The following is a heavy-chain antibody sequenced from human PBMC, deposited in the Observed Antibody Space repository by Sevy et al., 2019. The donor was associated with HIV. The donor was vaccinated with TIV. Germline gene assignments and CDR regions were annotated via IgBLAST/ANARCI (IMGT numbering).Heavy chain of an antibody. Sequence: SETLSLTCAVYGGSFSGYYWSWIRQPPGKGLEWIGEINHSGSTNYNPSLKSRVTISVDTSKNQFSLKLSSVTAADSAVYYCARHCSGTSCSHAFDIWGQGTMVTVSS. J-gene: IGHJ3*02. CDR3: ARHCSGTSCSHAFDI. V-gene: IGHV4-34*01. CDR2: INHSGST. D-gene: IGHD2-2*01. CDR1: GGSFSGYY.